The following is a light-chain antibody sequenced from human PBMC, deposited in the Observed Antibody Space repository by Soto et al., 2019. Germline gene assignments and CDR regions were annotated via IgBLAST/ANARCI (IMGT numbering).Light chain of an antibody. J-gene: IGLJ2*01. CDR2: ANS. CDR1: SSNIGPGYD. CDR3: QSYDSSLSGV. Sequence: QSVLTQPPSVSGAPGQRVTISCTGSSSNIGPGYDVHWYQQLPGTAPKLLIYANSNRPSGVPDRFSCSKSGTSASRAITGLQAEDEADYYCQSYDSSLSGVFGGGTKLTVL. V-gene: IGLV1-40*01.